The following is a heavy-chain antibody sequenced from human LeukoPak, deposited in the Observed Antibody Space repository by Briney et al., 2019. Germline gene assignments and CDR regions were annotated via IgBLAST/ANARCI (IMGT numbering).Heavy chain of an antibody. V-gene: IGHV4-38-2*02. D-gene: IGHD1-26*01. CDR1: GYSISSGYY. CDR3: AKWTEGGAFDS. Sequence: PSETLSLTCTVSGYSISSGYYWGWIRQPPGKGLEWIGSIYHSGSTYYNPSPKSRVTISVDTSKNQFSLKLSSVTAADTAVYYCAKWTEGGAFDSWGQGTMLIVSS. CDR2: IYHSGST. J-gene: IGHJ3*01.